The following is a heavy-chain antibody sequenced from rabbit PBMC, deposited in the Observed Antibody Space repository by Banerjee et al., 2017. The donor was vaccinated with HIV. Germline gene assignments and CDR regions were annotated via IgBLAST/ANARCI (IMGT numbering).Heavy chain of an antibody. CDR2: IYTSSGRI. J-gene: IGHJ4*01. CDR1: GFSFSSSYW. CDR3: ARNGENGGWGGYYFNL. D-gene: IGHD4-1*01. V-gene: IGHV1S45*01. Sequence: QEQLEESGGGLVQPEGSLTLTCTASGFSFSSSYWICWVRQAPGKGLEWIACIYTSSGRIYYASWAKGRFANSKTSSTTMHLQTTSLTAADTATYYCARNGENGGWGGYYFNLGGPGTLVTVS.